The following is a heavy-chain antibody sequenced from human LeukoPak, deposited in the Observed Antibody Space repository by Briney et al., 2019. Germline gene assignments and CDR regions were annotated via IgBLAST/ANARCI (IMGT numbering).Heavy chain of an antibody. CDR3: ASSIAVAGRYYFDY. Sequence: ASVKVSCKASGGTFSSYAISWVRQAPGQGLEWMGGIIPIFGTANYAQKFQGRVTITADESTSTAYMELSSLRSEDTAVYYCASSIAVAGRYYFDYWDQGTLVTVSS. CDR2: IIPIFGTA. J-gene: IGHJ4*02. CDR1: GGTFSSYA. V-gene: IGHV1-69*13. D-gene: IGHD6-19*01.